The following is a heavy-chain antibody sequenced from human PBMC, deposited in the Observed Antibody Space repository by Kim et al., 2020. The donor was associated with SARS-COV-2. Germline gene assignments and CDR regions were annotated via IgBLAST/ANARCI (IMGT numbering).Heavy chain of an antibody. CDR2: IYSGGST. CDR3: ARGAVVPAAMDY. J-gene: IGHJ4*02. D-gene: IGHD2-2*01. V-gene: IGHV3-53*01. CDR1: GFTVSSNY. Sequence: GGSLRLSCAASGFTVSSNYMSWVRQAPGKGLEWVSVIYSGGSTYYADSVKGRFTISRDNSKNTLYLQMNSLRAEDTAVYYCARGAVVPAAMDYWCQGTLVTVSS.